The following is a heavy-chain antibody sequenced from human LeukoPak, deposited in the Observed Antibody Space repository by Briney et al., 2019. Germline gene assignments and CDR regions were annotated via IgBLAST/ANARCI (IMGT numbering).Heavy chain of an antibody. V-gene: IGHV3-23*01. CDR1: GFTFSDYG. CDR3: AKAWDYASGGPNFFDY. D-gene: IGHD3-10*01. Sequence: GGSLRLSCAASGFTFSDYGMSWVRQAPGKGLEWVSVISGSGSSEYYADSVKGRFTISRDNSKNTLFLQVSSLRAEDTAVYYCAKAWDYASGGPNFFDYWGQGTVVTVSS. J-gene: IGHJ4*02. CDR2: ISGSGSSE.